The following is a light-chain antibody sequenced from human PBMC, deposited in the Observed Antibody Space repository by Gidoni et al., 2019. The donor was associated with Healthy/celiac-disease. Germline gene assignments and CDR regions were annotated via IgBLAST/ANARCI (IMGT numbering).Light chain of an antibody. CDR3: CSYAGSSTVYV. CDR1: SSDVGSYNL. CDR2: EVS. V-gene: IGLV2-23*02. J-gene: IGLJ1*01. Sequence: QSALTQPASVSGSPGPSITISCTGTSSDVGSYNLVSWYQQHPGKAPKLMIYEVSKRPSGFSNRFSGSKSGNTASLTISGLQAEDEADYYCCSYAGSSTVYVFGTGTKVTVL.